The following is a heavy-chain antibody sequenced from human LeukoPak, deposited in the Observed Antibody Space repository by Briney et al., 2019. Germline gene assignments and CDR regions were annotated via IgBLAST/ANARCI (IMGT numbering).Heavy chain of an antibody. Sequence: GASVKVSCKASGYTFTSHGISLVRQAPGQGLECMGWITAYNGNTNYAQKLQGRVTMTTDTSTSTAYMELRSLRSDDTAVYYCARARYNQDDAFDIWGQGTMVTVSS. CDR1: GYTFTSHG. J-gene: IGHJ3*02. CDR3: ARARYNQDDAFDI. CDR2: ITAYNGNT. V-gene: IGHV1-18*01. D-gene: IGHD1-1*01.